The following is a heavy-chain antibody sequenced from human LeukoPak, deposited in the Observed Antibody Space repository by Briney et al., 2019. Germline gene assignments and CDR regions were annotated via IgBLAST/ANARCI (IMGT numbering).Heavy chain of an antibody. Sequence: SETLSLTCAVYGGSFSAYYWSWIRQPPGKGLEWIGEINYSGTTSYNPSLKSRVTISVGTSKNQFSLILSSVTAADTALYYCTSVVRGVPGLFDYWGQGTLVTVSS. J-gene: IGHJ4*02. CDR1: GGSFSAYY. CDR3: TSVVRGVPGLFDY. CDR2: INYSGTT. V-gene: IGHV4-34*01. D-gene: IGHD3-10*01.